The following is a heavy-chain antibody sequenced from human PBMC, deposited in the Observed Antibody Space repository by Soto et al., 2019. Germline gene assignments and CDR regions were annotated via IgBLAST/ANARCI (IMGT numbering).Heavy chain of an antibody. CDR2: VNPNNGDT. V-gene: IGHV1-8*01. D-gene: IGHD3-22*01. CDR1: GYTFSNYD. Sequence: QVQLVQSGAELKKPGASVKVSCKASGYTFSNYDMNWVRQATGQGPEWIGWVNPNNGDTGYAQKFQGRVTLTTDISTTTPYMELTSLRSEDTAIYYCAKVSRKVSAIDFDYWGQGTLITVSS. J-gene: IGHJ4*02. CDR3: AKVSRKVSAIDFDY.